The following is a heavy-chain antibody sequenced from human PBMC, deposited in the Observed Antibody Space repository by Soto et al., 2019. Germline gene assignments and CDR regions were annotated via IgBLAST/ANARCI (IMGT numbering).Heavy chain of an antibody. V-gene: IGHV3-9*01. CDR1: GFTFDDYA. CDR2: ISWNSGSI. CDR3: AKSNVVVAASWADGFDI. J-gene: IGHJ3*02. D-gene: IGHD2-15*01. Sequence: EVQLVESGGGLVQPGRSLRLSCAASGFTFDDYAMHWVRQAPGKGLEWVSGISWNSGSIGYADSVKGRFTISRDNAKNYPYLQMNSLRAEDTALYYCAKSNVVVAASWADGFDIWGQGTMVTGSS.